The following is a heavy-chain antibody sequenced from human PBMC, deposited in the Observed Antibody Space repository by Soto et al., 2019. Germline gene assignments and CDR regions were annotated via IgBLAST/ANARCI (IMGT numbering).Heavy chain of an antibody. D-gene: IGHD4-17*01. CDR2: IWYDGSNK. V-gene: IGHV3-33*01. J-gene: IGHJ3*02. Sequence: GGSMRLSCAASGFTFSSYGMHWVRQAPGKGLEWVAVIWYDGSNKYYADSVKGRFTISRDNSKNTLYLQMNGLRAEDTAVYYCARGAPGDYGNDAFDIWGQGTMVTVSS. CDR1: GFTFSSYG. CDR3: ARGAPGDYGNDAFDI.